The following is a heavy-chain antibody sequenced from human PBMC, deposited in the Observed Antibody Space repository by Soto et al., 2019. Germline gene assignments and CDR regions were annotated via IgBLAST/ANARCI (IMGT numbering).Heavy chain of an antibody. CDR1: GFTFSNYA. Sequence: QVQLVESGGGVVQPGRSLRLSCAASGFTFSNYAIHWVRQAPGKGLEWVTIISKDRNSKHYAYSVKGRFTISRDNSKNTLFPHTNSLSADDTAVYYCARDPQASYCYIDYWGQGTAVTVSS. CDR3: ARDPQASYCYIDY. D-gene: IGHD3-10*01. J-gene: IGHJ4*02. V-gene: IGHV3-30-3*01. CDR2: ISKDRNSK.